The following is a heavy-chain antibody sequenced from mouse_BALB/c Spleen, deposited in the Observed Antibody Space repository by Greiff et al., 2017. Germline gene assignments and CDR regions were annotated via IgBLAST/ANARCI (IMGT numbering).Heavy chain of an antibody. CDR2: ISSGGGST. D-gene: IGHD1-1*01. Sequence: EVQRVESGGGLVKPGGSLKLSCAASGFAFSSYDMSWVRQTPEKSLEWVAYISSGGGSTYYPDTVKGRFTISRDNAKNTLYLQMSSLKSEDTAMYYCARPYYGSSYDYAMDYWGQGTSVTVSS. V-gene: IGHV5-12-1*01. J-gene: IGHJ4*01. CDR3: ARPYYGSSYDYAMDY. CDR1: GFAFSSYD.